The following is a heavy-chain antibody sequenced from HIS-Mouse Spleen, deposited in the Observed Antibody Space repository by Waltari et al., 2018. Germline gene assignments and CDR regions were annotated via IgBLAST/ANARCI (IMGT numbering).Heavy chain of an antibody. CDR3: ARGRRYYGSGSYGSFDY. CDR2: IYYGGST. Sequence: QLQLQESGPGLVKPSETLSLTCTVSGGSISSSSSYWGWIRKPPGKGLEWIGSIYYGGSTYYNPSLKSRVTISVDTSKNQFSLKLSSVTAADTAVYYCARGRRYYGSGSYGSFDYWGQGTLVTVSS. D-gene: IGHD3-10*01. CDR1: GGSISSSSSY. V-gene: IGHV4-39*07. J-gene: IGHJ4*02.